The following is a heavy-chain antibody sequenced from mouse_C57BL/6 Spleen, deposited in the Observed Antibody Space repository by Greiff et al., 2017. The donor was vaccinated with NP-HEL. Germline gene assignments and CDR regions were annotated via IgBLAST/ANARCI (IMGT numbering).Heavy chain of an antibody. D-gene: IGHD2-5*01. Sequence: QVHVKQPGAELVKPGASVKLSCKASGYTFTSYWMHWVKQRPGQGLEWIGMIHPNSGSTNYNEKFKSKATLTVDKSSSTAYMQLSSLTSEDSAVYYCARRFYYSNLWYFDVWGTGTTVTVSS. J-gene: IGHJ1*03. CDR2: IHPNSGST. CDR3: ARRFYYSNLWYFDV. V-gene: IGHV1-64*01. CDR1: GYTFTSYW.